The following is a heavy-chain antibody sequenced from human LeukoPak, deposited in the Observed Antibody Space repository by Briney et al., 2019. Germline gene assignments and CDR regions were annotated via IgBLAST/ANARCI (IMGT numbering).Heavy chain of an antibody. V-gene: IGHV1-18*01. Sequence: AASVKVSCKASGYTFTSYGISWVRQAPGQGLEWMGWISAYNGNTNYAQKLQGRVTMTTDTSTSTAYMELSRLRSDDTAVYYCAQRVYGSGSLPDYWGQGTLVTVSS. J-gene: IGHJ4*02. CDR2: ISAYNGNT. CDR1: GYTFTSYG. D-gene: IGHD3-10*01. CDR3: AQRVYGSGSLPDY.